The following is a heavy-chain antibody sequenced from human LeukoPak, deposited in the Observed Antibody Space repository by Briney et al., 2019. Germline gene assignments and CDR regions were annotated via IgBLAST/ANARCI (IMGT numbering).Heavy chain of an antibody. D-gene: IGHD6-13*01. CDR2: ISVYNGNT. CDR1: GYTFTSYG. J-gene: IGHJ5*02. V-gene: IGHV1-18*01. CDR3: ARWLIAAAGTLTTNWFDP. Sequence: ASVKVSCKASGYTFTSYGISWVRQAPGQGLEWMGWISVYNGNTNYAQKLQGRVTMTTDTSTSTAYMELRSLRSDDTAVYYCARWLIAAAGTLTTNWFDPWGQGTLVTVSS.